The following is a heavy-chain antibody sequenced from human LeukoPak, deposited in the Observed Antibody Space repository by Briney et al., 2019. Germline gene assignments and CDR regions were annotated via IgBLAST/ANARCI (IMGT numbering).Heavy chain of an antibody. CDR2: INPNSGGT. J-gene: IGHJ4*02. CDR1: GYTFTDYY. D-gene: IGHD2-2*01. Sequence: EASVKVSCKASGYTFTDYYIHWVRQAPGQGLEWMAWINPNSGGTYYAQNFHDRITLTRDTSISTAYMELSRLRSDDTAIYYCARANALYCSSTSCLLDYWGQGTLVTVSS. V-gene: IGHV1-2*02. CDR3: ARANALYCSSTSCLLDY.